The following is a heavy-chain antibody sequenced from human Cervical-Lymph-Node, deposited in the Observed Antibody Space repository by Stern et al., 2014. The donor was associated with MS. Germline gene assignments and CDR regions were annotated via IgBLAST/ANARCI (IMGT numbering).Heavy chain of an antibody. CDR2: IWSDGSNK. D-gene: IGHD1-26*01. Sequence: VQLVESGGGVVQPGRSLRLACAASGFTFSRYGMHWVRQAPDKGLEWVAVIWSDGSNKYYADSVKGRFTISRDNSKNTLYLQMNSLRAEDTAVYYCARDSTKGGSNYWGQGTLVTVSS. J-gene: IGHJ4*02. V-gene: IGHV3-33*01. CDR3: ARDSTKGGSNY. CDR1: GFTFSRYG.